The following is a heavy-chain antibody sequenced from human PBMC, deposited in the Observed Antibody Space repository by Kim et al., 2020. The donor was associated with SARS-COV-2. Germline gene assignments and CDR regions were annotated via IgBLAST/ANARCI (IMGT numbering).Heavy chain of an antibody. CDR3: ARGAHRYYYGMDG. J-gene: IGHJ6*02. V-gene: IGHV1-8*01. Sequence: ASVKVSCKASGYTFSSYAFNWVRQATGQGLEWMGWLNPNTGNPDYAQKFPGRVTMTRNTSISTVYMELKSLKSEDTAVYYCARGAHRYYYGMDGWGQGTTVTVS. CDR1: GYTFSSYA. CDR2: LNPNTGNP.